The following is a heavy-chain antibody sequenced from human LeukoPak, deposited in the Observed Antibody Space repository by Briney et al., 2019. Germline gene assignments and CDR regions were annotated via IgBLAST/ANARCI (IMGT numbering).Heavy chain of an antibody. V-gene: IGHV4-4*07. CDR2: IHTSGST. CDR3: ARDLGAAAGDRYFDY. CDR1: GGSISSYY. Sequence: SETLSLTCTVSGGSISSYYWSWIRQPAGKGLEWIGRIHTSGSTNYNPSLKSRVTMSVDTSKNQFSLKLSSVTAADTAVYYCARDLGAAAGDRYFDYWGQGTLVTVSS. J-gene: IGHJ4*02. D-gene: IGHD6-13*01.